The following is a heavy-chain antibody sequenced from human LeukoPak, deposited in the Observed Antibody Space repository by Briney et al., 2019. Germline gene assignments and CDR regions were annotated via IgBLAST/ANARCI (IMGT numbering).Heavy chain of an antibody. V-gene: IGHV3-53*01. Sequence: GGSLRLSCAASGFTFSSYAMSWVRHAPGEGLEWVSVIYSGGSTYYADSVKGRFTISRDNSKNTLYLQMNSLRAEDTAVYYCASMYFSQYLQHWGQGTLVTVSS. J-gene: IGHJ1*01. D-gene: IGHD2-8*01. CDR1: GFTFSSYA. CDR2: IYSGGST. CDR3: ASMYFSQYLQH.